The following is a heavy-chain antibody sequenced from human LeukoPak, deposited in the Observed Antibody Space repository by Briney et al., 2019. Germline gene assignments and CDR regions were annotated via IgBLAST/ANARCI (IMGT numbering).Heavy chain of an antibody. Sequence: GGSLRLSCAASGFTFSSYWMSWVRQAPGKGLEWAANIKQDGSEKYYVDSVKGRFTISRDNAKNSLYLQMNSLRAEDTAVYYCAKYSGNYGVVYWGQGTLVTVSS. J-gene: IGHJ4*02. V-gene: IGHV3-7*01. CDR3: AKYSGNYGVVY. CDR2: IKQDGSEK. D-gene: IGHD1-26*01. CDR1: GFTFSSYW.